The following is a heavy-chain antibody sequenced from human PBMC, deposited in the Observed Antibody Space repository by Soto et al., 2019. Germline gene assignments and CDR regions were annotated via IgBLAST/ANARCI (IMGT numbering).Heavy chain of an antibody. CDR3: AKEMSGEYAHFDY. CDR2: ISYDGSNK. CDR1: GFTFSSYG. D-gene: IGHD4-17*01. J-gene: IGHJ4*02. Sequence: QVQLVESGGGVVQPGRSLRLSCAASGFTFSSYGMHWVRQAPGKGLEWVAVISYDGSNKYYADSVKGRFTISRDNSKNTLYLQMNSLRAEVTAVYYCAKEMSGEYAHFDYWGQGTLVTVSS. V-gene: IGHV3-30*18.